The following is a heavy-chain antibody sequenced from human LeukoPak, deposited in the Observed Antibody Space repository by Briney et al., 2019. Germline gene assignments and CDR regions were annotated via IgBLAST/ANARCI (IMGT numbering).Heavy chain of an antibody. V-gene: IGHV3-30*18. CDR3: AKGAWTMIVVVTVDY. D-gene: IGHD3-22*01. J-gene: IGHJ4*02. Sequence: PGGSLRLSCAASGFTFSSYGMHWVRQAPGKGLEWVAVISYDGSNKYYADSVKGRFTISRENSKNTLYLQMNSLRAEDTAVYYCAKGAWTMIVVVTVDYWGQGTLVTVSS. CDR1: GFTFSSYG. CDR2: ISYDGSNK.